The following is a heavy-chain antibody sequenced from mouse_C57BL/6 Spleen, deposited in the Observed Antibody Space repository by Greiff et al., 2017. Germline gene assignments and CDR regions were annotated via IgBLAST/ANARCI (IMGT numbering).Heavy chain of an antibody. CDR3: ARWTVVDWYFDV. CDR2: IDPSDSYT. V-gene: IGHV1-69*01. J-gene: IGHJ1*03. Sequence: QVQLQQPGAELVMPGASVKLSCKASGYTFTSYWMHWVKQRPGQGLEWIGEIDPSDSYTNYNQKFKGKSTLTVDKSSSTAYMQLSSLTSEDSAAYYCARWTVVDWYFDVWGTGTTVTVSS. D-gene: IGHD1-1*01. CDR1: GYTFTSYW.